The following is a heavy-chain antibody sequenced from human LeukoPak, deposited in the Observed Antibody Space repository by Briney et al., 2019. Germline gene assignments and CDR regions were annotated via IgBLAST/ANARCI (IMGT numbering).Heavy chain of an antibody. CDR3: AKRYSSGWYYFDY. CDR2: INSDMSTT. CDR1: GFTFSSSW. J-gene: IGHJ4*02. D-gene: IGHD6-19*01. V-gene: IGHV3-74*01. Sequence: QSGGSLRLSCAASGFTFSSSWMHWVRQAPGKGLVWVSRINSDMSTTNYADSVKGRFTVSRDNTKNTLYLQMNGLRAEDTAVYYCAKRYSSGWYYFDYWGQGTLVTVSS.